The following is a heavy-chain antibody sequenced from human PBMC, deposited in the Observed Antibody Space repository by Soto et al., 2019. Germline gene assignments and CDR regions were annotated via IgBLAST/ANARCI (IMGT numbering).Heavy chain of an antibody. J-gene: IGHJ4*02. CDR2: ISSNGGTT. D-gene: IGHD1-7*01. CDR3: GRRGAGNYGY. CDR1: GFTFSSYD. Sequence: EVPLAESGGGMVQPGGSLRLSCVASGFTFSSYDMHWVRQAPGKGLEYVSSISSNGGTTYYGNSVKGRFTISRDNSKNTLYLQMGSLRAEDLACYYCGRRGAGNYGYWGQGTLVTVSS. V-gene: IGHV3-64*01.